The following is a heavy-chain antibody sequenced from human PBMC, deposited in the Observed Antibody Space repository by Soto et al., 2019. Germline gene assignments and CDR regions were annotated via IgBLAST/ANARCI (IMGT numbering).Heavy chain of an antibody. Sequence: SETLSLTCTVSGGSISSSSYYWGWIRQPPGKGLEWIGSIYYSGSTYYNPSLKSRVTISVDTSKNQFSLKLSSVTAADTAVYYCARLGPNYYGSGSYYHYYYYYYMDVWGKGTTVTVS. V-gene: IGHV4-39*01. CDR2: IYYSGST. J-gene: IGHJ6*03. CDR1: GGSISSSSYY. D-gene: IGHD3-10*01. CDR3: ARLGPNYYGSGSYYHYYYYYYMDV.